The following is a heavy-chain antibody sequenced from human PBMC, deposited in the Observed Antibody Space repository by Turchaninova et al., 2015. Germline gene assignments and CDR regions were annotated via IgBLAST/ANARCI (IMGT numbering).Heavy chain of an antibody. Sequence: QVQLQQWGAGLLKPSETLSLTCAVYGGSFSGYYWSWIRQPPGKGLEWIGEINHIRSTNYNPSLKSRVTISVDTSKNQFSLKLSSVTAADTAVYYCAKAAAGSYYYYYYGMDVWGQGTTVTVSS. CDR3: AKAAAGSYYYYYYGMDV. CDR2: INHIRST. J-gene: IGHJ6*02. CDR1: GGSFSGYY. V-gene: IGHV4-34*01. D-gene: IGHD6-13*01.